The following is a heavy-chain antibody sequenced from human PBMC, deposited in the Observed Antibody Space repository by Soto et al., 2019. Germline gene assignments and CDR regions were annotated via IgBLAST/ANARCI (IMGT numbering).Heavy chain of an antibody. Sequence: SVKVSCKACGGTFSSYTISWVRQAPGQGLEGMGRIIPILGIANYAQKFQGRVTITADKSTSTAYMELSSLRSEDTAVYYCARSFDMVPSDIWGQGTMVTVSS. CDR2: IIPILGIA. D-gene: IGHD3-10*01. CDR3: ARSFDMVPSDI. J-gene: IGHJ3*02. CDR1: GGTFSSYT. V-gene: IGHV1-69*02.